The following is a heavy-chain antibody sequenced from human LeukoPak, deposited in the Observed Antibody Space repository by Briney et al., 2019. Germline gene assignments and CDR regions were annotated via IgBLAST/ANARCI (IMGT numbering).Heavy chain of an antibody. Sequence: GGSLRLSCAASGFTFSSYGMHWVRQAPGKGLEWVAFIRYDGSNKYYADSVKGRFTISRDNSKNTLYLQMNSLRAEDTAVYYCVREGRKGLIKTTITTRTYFDYWGQGTLVTVSS. CDR2: IRYDGSNK. J-gene: IGHJ4*02. CDR1: GFTFSSYG. CDR3: VREGRKGLIKTTITTRTYFDY. D-gene: IGHD4-11*01. V-gene: IGHV3-30*02.